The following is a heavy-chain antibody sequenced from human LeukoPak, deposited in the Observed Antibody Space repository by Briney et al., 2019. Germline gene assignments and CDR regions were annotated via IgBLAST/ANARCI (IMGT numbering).Heavy chain of an antibody. CDR2: IYTSGST. CDR1: GGSISSYY. J-gene: IGHJ3*02. V-gene: IGHV4-4*07. CDR3: ARTACSGGTCYSQRGAFDI. Sequence: SSETLSLTCTVSGGSISSYYWSWIRQPAGKGLEWIGRIYTSGSTNYNPSLKSRVTMSVDTSKNQFSLKLSSLTAADTAVYYCARTACSGGTCYSQRGAFDIWGQGTMVTVSS. D-gene: IGHD2-15*01.